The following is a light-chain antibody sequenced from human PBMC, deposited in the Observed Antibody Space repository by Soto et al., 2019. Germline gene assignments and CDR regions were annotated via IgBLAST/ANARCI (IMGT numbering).Light chain of an antibody. V-gene: IGLV3-1*01. Sequence: SYELTQPPSVSVSPRQTASITCSGEKLGDKDVCWYQQKPGQSPVLVIYQDHKRPSGIPERFSGSNSGNTASLTIGGTQVVDEADYYCQAWDSSTAVFGGGTKLTVL. CDR1: KLGDKD. J-gene: IGLJ2*01. CDR3: QAWDSSTAV. CDR2: QDH.